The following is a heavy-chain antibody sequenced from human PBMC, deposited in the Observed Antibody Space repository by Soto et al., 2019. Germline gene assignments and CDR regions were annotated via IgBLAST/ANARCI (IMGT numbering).Heavy chain of an antibody. J-gene: IGHJ4*02. Sequence: QVHLVQSGAEVKKPGASVKVACKGSGYAFTTYGITWVRQAPGQGLDWMGWISAHNGNTNYAQKHQGRVTVTRDTATSTAYMDLRSMRSDDTAVYYCARGRYGAYWGQGALVPVSS. V-gene: IGHV1-18*01. CDR1: GYAFTTYG. CDR2: ISAHNGNT. CDR3: ARGRYGAY. D-gene: IGHD3-10*01.